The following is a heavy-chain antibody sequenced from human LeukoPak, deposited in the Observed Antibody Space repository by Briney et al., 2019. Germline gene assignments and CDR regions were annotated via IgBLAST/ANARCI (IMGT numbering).Heavy chain of an antibody. CDR3: ARAEYGGNYWYFDL. J-gene: IGHJ2*01. D-gene: IGHD4-23*01. CDR1: GGSISSSSYY. Sequence: SETLSLTCTVSGGSISSSSYYWGWIRQPPGKGLEWIGSIYYSGSTYYNPSLKSRVTISVDTSKNQFSLKLSSVTAADTAVYYCARAEYGGNYWYFDLWGRGTLVTVSS. V-gene: IGHV4-39*07. CDR2: IYYSGST.